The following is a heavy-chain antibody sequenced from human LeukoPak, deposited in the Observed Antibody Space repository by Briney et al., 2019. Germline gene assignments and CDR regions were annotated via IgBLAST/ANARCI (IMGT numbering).Heavy chain of an antibody. V-gene: IGHV3-30*18. CDR2: ISDDGRNK. CDR1: GFSFISYG. CDR3: AKRPSDYGDYVIYFDY. J-gene: IGHJ4*02. D-gene: IGHD4-17*01. Sequence: QSGGSLRLSCAASGFSFISYGMHWVRQAPGKGLEWVGVISDDGRNKKYADSVKGRFTISRDNSKDTLYLQMNSLRDEDTAVYYCAKRPSDYGDYVIYFDYWGQGTLVTVSS.